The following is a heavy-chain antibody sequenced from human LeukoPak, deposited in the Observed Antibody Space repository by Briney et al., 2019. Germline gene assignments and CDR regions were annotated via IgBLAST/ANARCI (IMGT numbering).Heavy chain of an antibody. D-gene: IGHD6-13*01. J-gene: IGHJ4*02. CDR1: GGSISSGGYY. CDR3: ARSGYSSSWYYFDY. Sequence: PSETLSLTCTVSGGSISSGGYYWSRIRQHPGKGLEWIGYIYYSGSTYYNPSLKSRVTISVDTSKNQFSLKLSSVTAADTAVYYCARSGYSSSWYYFDYWGQGTLVTVSS. V-gene: IGHV4-31*03. CDR2: IYYSGST.